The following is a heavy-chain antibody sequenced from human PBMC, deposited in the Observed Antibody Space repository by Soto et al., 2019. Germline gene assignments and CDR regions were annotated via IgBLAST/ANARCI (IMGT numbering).Heavy chain of an antibody. CDR2: MNPNSGNT. CDR3: ARSIDCSRTSCYDAFDI. J-gene: IGHJ3*02. CDR1: GYTFTSYD. Sequence: ASVKVSCKASGYTFTSYDINWVRQATGQGLEWMGWMNPNSGNTGYAQKFQGRVTMTRNTSISTAYMELSSLRSEDTAVYYCARSIDCSRTSCYDAFDIWGQGTMVTVSS. V-gene: IGHV1-8*01. D-gene: IGHD2-2*01.